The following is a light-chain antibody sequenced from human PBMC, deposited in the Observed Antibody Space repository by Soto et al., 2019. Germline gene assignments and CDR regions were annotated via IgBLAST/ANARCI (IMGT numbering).Light chain of an antibody. CDR3: QQYDSHWT. CDR2: QAS. Sequence: DVQMTQSPSTLSASVGDRVTITCRASQGISNRLAWYQQKPGKAPKLLIYQASSLKSGVPSRFGGSGSGTEFTLTTASLQPDEFATYYYQQYDSHWTFGQGTKVEIK. CDR1: QGISNR. V-gene: IGKV1-5*03. J-gene: IGKJ1*01.